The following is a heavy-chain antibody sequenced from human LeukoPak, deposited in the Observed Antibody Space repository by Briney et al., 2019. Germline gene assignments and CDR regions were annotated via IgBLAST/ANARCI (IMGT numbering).Heavy chain of an antibody. CDR3: ARVDGDYSDAFDI. Sequence: PGGSLRLSCSVSGFTISDSAMCWVRQAPGKGLEWVANIKQDGSEKYYVDSVKGRFTISRDNAKNSLYLQMNSLRAEDTAVYYCARVDGDYSDAFDIWGQGTMVTVSS. J-gene: IGHJ3*02. V-gene: IGHV3-7*01. CDR2: IKQDGSEK. CDR1: GFTISDSA. D-gene: IGHD4-17*01.